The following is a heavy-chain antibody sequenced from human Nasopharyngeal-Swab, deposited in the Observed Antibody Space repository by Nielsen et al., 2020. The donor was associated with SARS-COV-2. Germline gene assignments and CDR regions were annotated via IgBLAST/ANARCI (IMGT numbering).Heavy chain of an antibody. D-gene: IGHD6-13*01. CDR3: AEGGYSSNWYSIGGY. CDR1: GFTFSNHG. CDR2: ISYDGNNK. J-gene: IGHJ4*02. V-gene: IGHV3-30*18. Sequence: GGSLRLSCAASGFTFSNHGMHWVRQAPGKGLEWVAVISYDGNNKFYADSAKGRFTISRDNFKNTLYLQMNSLRADDTAVYYCAEGGYSSNWYSIGGYWGQGTLVTVSS.